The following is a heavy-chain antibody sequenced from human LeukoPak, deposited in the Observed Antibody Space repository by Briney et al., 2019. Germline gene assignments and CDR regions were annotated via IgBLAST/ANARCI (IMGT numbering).Heavy chain of an antibody. J-gene: IGHJ4*02. V-gene: IGHV4-39*01. CDR2: IYYSGST. CDR1: GGSISSSSYC. CDR3: ARLPLGATTPFIDY. D-gene: IGHD1-26*01. Sequence: PSETLSLTCTVSGGSISSSSYCWGWIRQPPGKGLEWIGSIYYSGSTYYNPSLKSRVTISVDTSKNQFSLELSSVTAADTAVYYCARLPLGATTPFIDYWGQGTLVTVSS.